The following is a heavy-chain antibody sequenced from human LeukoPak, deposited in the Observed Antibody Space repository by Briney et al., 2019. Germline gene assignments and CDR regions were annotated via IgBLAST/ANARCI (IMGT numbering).Heavy chain of an antibody. V-gene: IGHV3-43*01. J-gene: IGHJ6*02. CDR3: AKGLYGTKYYYYYYGVDV. CDR2: ISWDGGST. Sequence: GGSLRLSFAASGFTFDDYTMHWVRQAPGKGLEWVSLISWDGGSTYYADSVKGRFTISRDNSKNSLYLQMNSLRTEDTALYYCAKGLYGTKYYYYYYGVDVWGQGTTVTVSS. CDR1: GFTFDDYT. D-gene: IGHD2/OR15-2a*01.